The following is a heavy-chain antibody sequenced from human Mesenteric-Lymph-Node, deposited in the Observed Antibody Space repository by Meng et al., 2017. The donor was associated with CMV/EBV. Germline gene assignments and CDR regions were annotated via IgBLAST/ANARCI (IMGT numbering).Heavy chain of an antibody. D-gene: IGHD6-13*01. CDR2: IYTSGST. V-gene: IGHV4-4*07. CDR3: ARGTAAAGTYPYHYHGMDV. J-gene: IGHJ6*02. CDR1: GGSISSYY. Sequence: SETLSLTCTVSGGSISSYYWSWIRQPAGKGLEWIGRIYTSGSTNYNPSLKSRLTISVDTSKNQFSLKLSPVTAADTAVYYCARGTAAAGTYPYHYHGMDVWGQGTTVTVSS.